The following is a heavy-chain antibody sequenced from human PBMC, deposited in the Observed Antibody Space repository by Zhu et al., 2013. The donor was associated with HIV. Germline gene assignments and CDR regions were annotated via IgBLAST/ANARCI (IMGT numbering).Heavy chain of an antibody. J-gene: IGHJ6*02. D-gene: IGHD2-15*01. V-gene: IGHV1-2*04. Sequence: QVQLVQSGAEVKKPGASVKVSCKASGYTFTGYYMHWVRQAPGQGLEWMGWINPNSGGTNYAQKFQGWVTMTRDTSISTAYMELSRLRSEDTAVYYCARKSGGSRSPVYYYGMDVVGPRDHGHRLL. CDR1: GYTFTGYY. CDR3: ARKSGGSRSPVYYYGMDV. CDR2: INPNSGGT.